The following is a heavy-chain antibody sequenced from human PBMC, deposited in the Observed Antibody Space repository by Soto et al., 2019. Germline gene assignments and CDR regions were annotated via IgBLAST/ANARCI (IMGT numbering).Heavy chain of an antibody. D-gene: IGHD3-3*01. V-gene: IGHV1-2*02. CDR1: GYTFTGCY. J-gene: IGHJ5*02. CDR3: ARELFVSGSNWFDP. CDR2: INPNSGGT. Sequence: ASVKVSCKPSGYTFTGCYIHWVRQAPGQGLEWMGWINPNSGGTNYAQKFQGRVTMTRDTSISTAHMELSRLRSDDTAVYYCARELFVSGSNWFDPWGQGTLVTVSS.